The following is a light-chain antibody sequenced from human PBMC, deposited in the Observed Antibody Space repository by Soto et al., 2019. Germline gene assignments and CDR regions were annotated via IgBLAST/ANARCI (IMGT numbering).Light chain of an antibody. CDR2: DAS. V-gene: IGKV3-11*01. CDR1: QSVSSY. Sequence: EIVLTQSPATLSLSPGERATHSCRASQSVSSYLAWYQQKPGQAPRLLIYDASNRATSIPARFSASGSGTDFTLTISSLEPEDSAVYYCQQRGNWITFGPGTRLEIK. CDR3: QQRGNWIT. J-gene: IGKJ5*01.